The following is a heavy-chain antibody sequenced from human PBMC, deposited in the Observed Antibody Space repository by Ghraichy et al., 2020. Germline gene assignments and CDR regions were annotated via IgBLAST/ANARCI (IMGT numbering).Heavy chain of an antibody. V-gene: IGHV4-39*01. Sequence: SETLSLTCTVSGGSISSSSYYWGWIRQPPGKGLEWIGIIYYSGSTYYNPSLKSRVTISVDTSKNQFSLKLSSVTAADTAVYYCARAWELFFDYCGQGTLVTVSS. CDR1: GGSISSSSYY. J-gene: IGHJ4*02. D-gene: IGHD1-26*01. CDR2: IYYSGST. CDR3: ARAWELFFDY.